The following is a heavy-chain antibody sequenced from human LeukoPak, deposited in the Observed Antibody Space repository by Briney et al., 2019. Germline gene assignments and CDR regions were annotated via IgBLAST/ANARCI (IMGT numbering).Heavy chain of an antibody. CDR2: INPSGGST. Sequence: ASVKVSCTASGYTFTSYYMHWVRQAPGQGLEWMGIINPSGGSTSYAQKFQGRVTMTRDTSTSTVYMELSSLSSEDTAVYYCARGGRERYSNGWTDAFDIWGQGTMVTVSS. D-gene: IGHD6-19*01. V-gene: IGHV1-46*01. CDR3: ARGGRERYSNGWTDAFDI. J-gene: IGHJ3*02. CDR1: GYTFTSYY.